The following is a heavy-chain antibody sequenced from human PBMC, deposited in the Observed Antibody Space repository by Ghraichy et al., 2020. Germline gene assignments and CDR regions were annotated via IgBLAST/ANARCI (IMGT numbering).Heavy chain of an antibody. D-gene: IGHD3-9*01. CDR3: ARGIFRSFDWFLFEGADY. V-gene: IGHV3-30-3*01. Sequence: GGSLRLSCAASGFTFHNYAMNWVRQSSGKGLEWVAVISYDGSSKQYLESVKGRFTISRDNSEKTVSLQMNSLKSEDTAVYYCARGIFRSFDWFLFEGADYGGQGTLVTVSS. CDR2: ISYDGSSK. CDR1: GFTFHNYA. J-gene: IGHJ4*02.